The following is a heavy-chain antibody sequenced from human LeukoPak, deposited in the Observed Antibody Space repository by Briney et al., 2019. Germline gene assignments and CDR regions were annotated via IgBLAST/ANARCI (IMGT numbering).Heavy chain of an antibody. Sequence: GASVKVSCKASGKNFDTLAFSWVRQATGQGLEWMGWMNPDSGNTGYAQKFQGRVTMTRNTSISTAYMELSSLRSEDTAVYYCASITMVRGPSPSDAFDIWGQGTMVTVSS. CDR2: MNPDSGNT. J-gene: IGHJ3*02. CDR3: ASITMVRGPSPSDAFDI. CDR1: GKNFDTLA. V-gene: IGHV1-8*01. D-gene: IGHD3-10*01.